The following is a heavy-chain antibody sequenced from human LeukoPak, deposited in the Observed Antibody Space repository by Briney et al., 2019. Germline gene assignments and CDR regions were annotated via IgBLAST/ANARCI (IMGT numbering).Heavy chain of an antibody. CDR1: GYTFTSYG. Sequence: ASVKVSCKASGYTFTSYGISWVRQAPGQGLEWMGWISAYNGNTNYAQKLQGRVTMTTDTSTSTAYMELRSLRSDDTAVHYCARDAKRGFWYDSSGYYFDYWGQGTLVTVSS. CDR2: ISAYNGNT. V-gene: IGHV1-18*01. CDR3: ARDAKRGFWYDSSGYYFDY. D-gene: IGHD3-22*01. J-gene: IGHJ4*02.